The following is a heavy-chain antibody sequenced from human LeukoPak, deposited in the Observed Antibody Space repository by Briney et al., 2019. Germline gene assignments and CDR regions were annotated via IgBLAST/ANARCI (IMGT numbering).Heavy chain of an antibody. Sequence: ASVKVSCKASGYTFTGYDINWVRQATGQGLEWMGWMNPNSGNTGYAQKFQGRVTITRNTSISTAYMELSSLRSEDTAVYYCARQSHDYGFDYWGQGTLVTVSS. CDR1: GYTFTGYD. CDR3: ARQSHDYGFDY. D-gene: IGHD4-17*01. CDR2: MNPNSGNT. V-gene: IGHV1-8*03. J-gene: IGHJ4*02.